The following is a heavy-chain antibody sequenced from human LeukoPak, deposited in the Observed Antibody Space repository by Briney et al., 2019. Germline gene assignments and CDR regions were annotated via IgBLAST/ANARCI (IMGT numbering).Heavy chain of an antibody. J-gene: IGHJ4*02. CDR1: GYTFTSYD. Sequence: VASVKVSCKASGYTFTSYDINWVRQATGQGLEWMGWMNPNSGNTGYAQKFQGRVTMTRNTSISTAYMELSSLRSEDTAVYYCARGRTRYSGYDYGYWGQGTLVTVSS. CDR2: MNPNSGNT. V-gene: IGHV1-8*01. D-gene: IGHD5-12*01. CDR3: ARGRTRYSGYDYGY.